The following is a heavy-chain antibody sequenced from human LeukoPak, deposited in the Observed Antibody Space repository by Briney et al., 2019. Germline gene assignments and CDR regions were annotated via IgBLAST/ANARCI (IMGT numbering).Heavy chain of an antibody. J-gene: IGHJ4*02. CDR3: TSLVDKVPK. V-gene: IGHV3-74*01. CDR1: GFTFSSYW. Sequence: GGSLRLSCAASGFTFSSYWMHWVRQAPGKGLVWVSHINTDGSRTFYANSVKGRFTISRDNAKNTLYLQMNSLRAEDTAVYYCTSLVDKVPKRGQGTLVTVSS. CDR2: INTDGSRT. D-gene: IGHD5-12*01.